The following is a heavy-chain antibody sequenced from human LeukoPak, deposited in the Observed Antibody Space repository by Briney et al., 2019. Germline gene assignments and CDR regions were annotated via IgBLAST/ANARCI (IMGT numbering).Heavy chain of an antibody. CDR3: ARSGGLGSYFPFDY. CDR2: IIPIFGTA. J-gene: IGHJ4*02. D-gene: IGHD1-26*01. Sequence: SVKVSCKASGYTFTGYYMHWVRQAPGQGLEWMGGIIPIFGTANYAQKFQGRVTITTDESTSTAYMELSSLRSEDTAVYYCARSGGLGSYFPFDYWGQGTLVTVSS. CDR1: GYTFTGYY. V-gene: IGHV1-69*05.